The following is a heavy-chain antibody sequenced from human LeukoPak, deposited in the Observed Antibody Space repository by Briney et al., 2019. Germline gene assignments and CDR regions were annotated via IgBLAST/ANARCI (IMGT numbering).Heavy chain of an antibody. CDR2: ISSSGSTI. Sequence: GGSLRLSCAASGFTFSDYYMSWIRQAPGKGLEWVSYISSSGSTIYYADSVKGRFTISRDNAKNSLYLQMNSLRAEDTAVYYCARDPRSSYRLTKYYYGMDVWGQGTTVTVSS. V-gene: IGHV3-11*04. J-gene: IGHJ6*02. CDR1: GFTFSDYY. D-gene: IGHD6-13*01. CDR3: ARDPRSSYRLTKYYYGMDV.